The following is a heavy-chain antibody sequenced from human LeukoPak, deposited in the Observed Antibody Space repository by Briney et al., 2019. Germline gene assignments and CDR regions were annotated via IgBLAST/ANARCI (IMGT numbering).Heavy chain of an antibody. D-gene: IGHD5-12*01. CDR3: ARAHRSSSYHKHYYYMDV. CDR2: INPNSGGT. V-gene: IGHV1-2*02. CDR1: GYTFTGYY. Sequence: ASVKVSCKASGYTFTGYYMHWVRQAPGQGLEWMGWINPNSGGTNYAQKFQGRVTMTRDTSISTAYMELSRLRSEDTAVYYCARAHRSSSYHKHYYYMDVWGKGTTVTISS. J-gene: IGHJ6*03.